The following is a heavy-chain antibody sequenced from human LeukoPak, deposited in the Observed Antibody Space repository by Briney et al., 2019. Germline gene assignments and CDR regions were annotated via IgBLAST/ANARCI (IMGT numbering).Heavy chain of an antibody. CDR2: IRYDGSDT. V-gene: IGHV3-30*02. Sequence: GGSLRLSCAASGFSLTRSSMHWVRQAPGKGLEWVAFIRYDGSDTNYADSVKGRFIISRDTVKNTLYLQMNSLGPEDTAVYYCVRGDEVDYWGQGTLVTVFS. CDR3: VRGDEVDY. D-gene: IGHD3-16*01. J-gene: IGHJ4*02. CDR1: GFSLTRSS.